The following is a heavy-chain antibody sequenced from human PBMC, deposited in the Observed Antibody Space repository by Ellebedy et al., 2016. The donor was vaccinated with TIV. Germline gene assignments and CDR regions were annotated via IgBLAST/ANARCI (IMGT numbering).Heavy chain of an antibody. V-gene: IGHV3-9*01. CDR1: GFTFDDYA. CDR2: ISWSGSI. CDR3: ARAVGGTDSR. J-gene: IGHJ4*02. Sequence: GGSLRLSXAASGFTFDDYAMHWVRQAPGKGLEWVSGISWSGSIGYADSVKGRFTISRDNAKNSLYLQMNSLRAEDTAVYYCARAVGGTDSRWGQGTLVTVSS. D-gene: IGHD3-3*01.